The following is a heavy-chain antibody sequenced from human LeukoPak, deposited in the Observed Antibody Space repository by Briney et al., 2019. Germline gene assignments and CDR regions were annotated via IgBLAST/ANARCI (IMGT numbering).Heavy chain of an antibody. V-gene: IGHV3-74*01. CDR2: INIDGSDT. Sequence: PGGSLRLSCVASGFTLSRNYMHWVRQAPGKGLVWVSGINIDGSDTSYADFVKGRFTVSRDNAKNTLYVQMNSLRAVDTAVYYCARGVYYAMDVWGQGTTVTVSS. D-gene: IGHD3-16*01. J-gene: IGHJ6*02. CDR1: GFTLSRNY. CDR3: ARGVYYAMDV.